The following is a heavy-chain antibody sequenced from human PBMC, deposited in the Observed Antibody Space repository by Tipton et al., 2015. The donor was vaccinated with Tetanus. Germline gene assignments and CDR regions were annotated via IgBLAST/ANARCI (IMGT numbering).Heavy chain of an antibody. CDR2: IYYSGST. J-gene: IGHJ4*02. Sequence: LSLTCTVSGGSISSGGYYWSWIRQHPGKGLEWIGDIYYSGSTYYNPSLKSRVTISVDTSKNQFSLKLNSVTAADTAVYYCARDQARGARGWNFFDYWGQGTLVTVSS. CDR1: GGSISSGGYY. D-gene: IGHD1-26*01. CDR3: ARDQARGARGWNFFDY. V-gene: IGHV4-31*03.